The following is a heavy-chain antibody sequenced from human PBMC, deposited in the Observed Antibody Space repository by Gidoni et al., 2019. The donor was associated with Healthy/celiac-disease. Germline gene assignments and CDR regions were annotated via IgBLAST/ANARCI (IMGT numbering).Heavy chain of an antibody. J-gene: IGHJ6*02. CDR3: ASRGYYYDSSGPGFMDV. Sequence: QLQLQESGSGLVKPSQTLSLTCAVSCGSISRGGYSWSWIRQPPGKGLEWIGYIYHSGSTYYNPSLKSRVTISVDRSKNQFSLKLSSVTAADTAVYYCASRGYYYDSSGPGFMDVWGQGTTVTVSS. D-gene: IGHD3-22*01. V-gene: IGHV4-30-2*01. CDR2: IYHSGST. CDR1: CGSISRGGYS.